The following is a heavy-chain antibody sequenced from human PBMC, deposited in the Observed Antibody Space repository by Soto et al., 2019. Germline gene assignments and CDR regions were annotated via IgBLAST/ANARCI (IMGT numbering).Heavy chain of an antibody. CDR2: IWYDGSNK. J-gene: IGHJ3*02. CDR1: GFTFSSYG. Sequence: GGSLRLSCAASGFTFSSYGMHWVRQAPGKGLEWVAVIWYDGSNKYYADSVKGRFTISRDNSKNTLYLQMNSLRAEDTAVYYCARDSSHDAFDIWGQGTMVPVSS. CDR3: ARDSSHDAFDI. D-gene: IGHD6-13*01. V-gene: IGHV3-33*01.